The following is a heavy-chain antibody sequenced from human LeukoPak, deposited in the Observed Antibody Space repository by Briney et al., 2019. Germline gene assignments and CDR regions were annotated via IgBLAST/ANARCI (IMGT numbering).Heavy chain of an antibody. CDR3: AKGGEFSGWSPFDP. CDR2: ISSSSSYI. J-gene: IGHJ5*02. V-gene: IGHV3-21*01. D-gene: IGHD6-19*01. Sequence: GGSLRLSCAASGFSFSFYWMHWVRQAPGKGPVWVSSISSSSSYIYYADSVKGRFTISRDNAKNSLYLQMNSLRAEDTAVYYCAKGGEFSGWSPFDPWGQGTLVTVSS. CDR1: GFSFSFYW.